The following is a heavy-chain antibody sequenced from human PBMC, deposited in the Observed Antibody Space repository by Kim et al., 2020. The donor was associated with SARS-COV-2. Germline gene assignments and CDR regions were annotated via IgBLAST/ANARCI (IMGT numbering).Heavy chain of an antibody. Sequence: SETLSLTCTVSGGSISSGGYYWSWIRQHPGKGLEWIGYIYYSGSTYYNPSLKSRVTISVDTSKNQFSLKLSSVTAADTAVYYCAGDSRGWLGNAFDIWGQGTMVTAS. CDR1: GGSISSGGYY. D-gene: IGHD6-19*01. CDR2: IYYSGST. CDR3: AGDSRGWLGNAFDI. V-gene: IGHV4-31*03. J-gene: IGHJ3*02.